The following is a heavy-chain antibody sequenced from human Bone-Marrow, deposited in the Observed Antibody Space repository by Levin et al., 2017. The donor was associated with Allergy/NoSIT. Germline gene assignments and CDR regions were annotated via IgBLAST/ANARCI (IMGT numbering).Heavy chain of an antibody. Sequence: GGSLRLSCAASGFTFDDYAMHWVRQAPGKGLEWVSGISWNSGSIGYADSVKGRFTISRDNAKNSLYLQMNSLRAEDTALYYCAKETTGVVVAANFDYWGQGTLVTVSS. CDR1: GFTFDDYA. D-gene: IGHD2-15*01. J-gene: IGHJ4*02. CDR2: ISWNSGSI. CDR3: AKETTGVVVAANFDY. V-gene: IGHV3-9*01.